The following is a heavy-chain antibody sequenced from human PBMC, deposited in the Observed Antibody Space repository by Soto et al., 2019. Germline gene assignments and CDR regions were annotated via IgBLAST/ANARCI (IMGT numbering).Heavy chain of an antibody. D-gene: IGHD5-12*01. J-gene: IGHJ4*02. CDR3: ARVIADVDIVALDY. CDR2: IYYSGST. Sequence: SETLSLTCTVSGGSISSGGYYWSWIRQHPGKGLEWIGYIYYSGSTYYNPSLKSRVTISVDTSKNQFSLKLSSVTAADTAVYYCARVIADVDIVALDYWGQGTLVTVSS. V-gene: IGHV4-31*03. CDR1: GGSISSGGYY.